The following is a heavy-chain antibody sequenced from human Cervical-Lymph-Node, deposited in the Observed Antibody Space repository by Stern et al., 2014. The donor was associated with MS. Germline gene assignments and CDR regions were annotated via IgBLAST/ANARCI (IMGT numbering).Heavy chain of an antibody. V-gene: IGHV1-8*01. CDR2: MNPDSGDT. CDR3: TKACDS. J-gene: IGHJ5*01. CDR1: GYNFISDD. Sequence: VQLVESGAGVRKPGASVRVSCKTSGYNFISDDINWVRQATGQGLEWMGWMNPDSGDTGYAQKFQGRLTITGDTSINTAYMELTSLISEYAAVYYCTKACDSWGQGTLVTVSS.